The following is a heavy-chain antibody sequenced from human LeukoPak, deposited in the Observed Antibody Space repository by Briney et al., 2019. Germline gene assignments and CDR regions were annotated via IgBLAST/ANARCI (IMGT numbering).Heavy chain of an antibody. Sequence: GGSLRLSCAASGFTFDDYAMHWVRQAPGKGLEWVSGISWNGGSIAYADSVKGRFTISRDNAKNPLYLQMNSLRAEDTALYYCAKDRRFTTVGSEFDYWGQGTLVTVSS. CDR3: AKDRRFTTVGSEFDY. D-gene: IGHD4-23*01. J-gene: IGHJ4*02. V-gene: IGHV3-9*01. CDR2: ISWNGGSI. CDR1: GFTFDDYA.